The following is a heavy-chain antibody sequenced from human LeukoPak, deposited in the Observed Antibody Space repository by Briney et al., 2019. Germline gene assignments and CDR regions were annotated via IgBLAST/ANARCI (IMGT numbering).Heavy chain of an antibody. V-gene: IGHV3-48*01. CDR1: GFTFSTYS. J-gene: IGHJ4*02. CDR2: ISSSSSTV. CDR3: ARYCSSTSCYTDPFDY. D-gene: IGHD2-2*02. Sequence: GGSLRLSCAASGFTFSTYSMNWGRQAPGKGLEWVSYISSSSSTVYYADSVKGRFTISRDNARDSLYLQMDSLRAEDTAVYYCARYCSSTSCYTDPFDYWGQGTLVTVSS.